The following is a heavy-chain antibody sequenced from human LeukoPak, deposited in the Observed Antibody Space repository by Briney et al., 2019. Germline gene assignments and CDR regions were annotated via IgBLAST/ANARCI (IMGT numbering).Heavy chain of an antibody. Sequence: GGSLRLSCAASGFTFSSYGMHWVRQAPGKGLEWVAVISYDGSNKYYADSVKGRFTISRDNSKNTLYLQMNSLRAEDTAVYCCAKDGYGGWELPYYFDYWGQGTLVTVSS. V-gene: IGHV3-30*18. CDR3: AKDGYGGWELPYYFDY. CDR1: GFTFSSYG. J-gene: IGHJ4*02. D-gene: IGHD1-26*01. CDR2: ISYDGSNK.